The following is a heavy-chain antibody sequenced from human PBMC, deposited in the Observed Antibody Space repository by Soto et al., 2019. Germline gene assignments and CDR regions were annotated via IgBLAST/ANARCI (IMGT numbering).Heavy chain of an antibody. J-gene: IGHJ4*02. D-gene: IGHD2-15*01. Sequence: SETLSLTCTVSGGSISNGYYYWSWVRQNPGKGLEWIGHIYHSGRTYYNPSLKSRVTISVDTSMNQFSLNLSSMTAADTAVYYCARWVEVSLHYFDSWGQGTPVTVS. CDR2: IYHSGRT. CDR3: ARWVEVSLHYFDS. V-gene: IGHV4-31*03. CDR1: GGSISNGYYY.